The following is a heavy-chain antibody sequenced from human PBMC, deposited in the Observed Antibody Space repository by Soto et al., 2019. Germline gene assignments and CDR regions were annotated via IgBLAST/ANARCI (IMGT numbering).Heavy chain of an antibody. J-gene: IGHJ4*02. CDR1: GFNFNDYQ. Sequence: PGGSLRLSCTASGFNFNDYQIHWVRQAPGEGLEWVSGISPGLSFIYYADSVRGRFTISRDNAKNSLYLQMNSLRAEDTAVYYCASQSSEWLLFASWGQGTLVTVSS. V-gene: IGHV3-21*01. CDR2: ISPGLSFI. D-gene: IGHD5-12*01. CDR3: ASQSSEWLLFAS.